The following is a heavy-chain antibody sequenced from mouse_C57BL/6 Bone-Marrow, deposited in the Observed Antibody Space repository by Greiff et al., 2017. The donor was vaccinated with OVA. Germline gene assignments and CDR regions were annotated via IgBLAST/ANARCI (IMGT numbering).Heavy chain of an antibody. CDR3: VRRYGSSGWYFDV. D-gene: IGHD1-1*01. J-gene: IGHJ1*03. CDR1: GYTFTSYW. Sequence: QVQLQQPGAELVRPGTSVKLSCKASGYTFTSYWMHWVKQRPGQGLEWIGVIDPSDSYTNYNQKFKGKATLTVDTSSSTAYMQLSSLTSEDSAVYYCVRRYGSSGWYFDVWGTGTTVTVSS. V-gene: IGHV1-59*01. CDR2: IDPSDSYT.